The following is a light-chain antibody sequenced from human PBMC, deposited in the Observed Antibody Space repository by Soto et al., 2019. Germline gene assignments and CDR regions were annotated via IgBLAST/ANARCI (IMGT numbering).Light chain of an antibody. J-gene: IGLJ1*01. CDR3: SSYAGTNNRYV. V-gene: IGLV2-8*01. Sequence: QSARTQPPSASGSPGQSVTISCTGTGSDIGGYNFVSWYQQHPGKVPKLIIYEVNKRPSGVPDRFSGSKSGNTASLTVSGLQADDEADYYCSSYAGTNNRYVFGTGTKVTVL. CDR1: GSDIGGYNF. CDR2: EVN.